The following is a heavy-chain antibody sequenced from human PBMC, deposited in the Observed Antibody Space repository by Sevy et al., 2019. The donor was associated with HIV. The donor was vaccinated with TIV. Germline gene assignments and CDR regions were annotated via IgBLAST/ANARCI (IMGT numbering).Heavy chain of an antibody. CDR1: GFTFSNAW. V-gene: IGHV3-15*07. CDR2: IKSQSDGGTI. J-gene: IGHJ4*02. D-gene: IGHD3-3*01. Sequence: GGSLRLSCTASGFTFSNAWMNWVRQAPGKGLEWVGRIKSQSDGGTIDDAATVKGRFTISRDDSKNTLFLQMNSLRSEDTAVYYCATKGGVWSGYQYFDSWGQGTLVTVSS. CDR3: ATKGGVWSGYQYFDS.